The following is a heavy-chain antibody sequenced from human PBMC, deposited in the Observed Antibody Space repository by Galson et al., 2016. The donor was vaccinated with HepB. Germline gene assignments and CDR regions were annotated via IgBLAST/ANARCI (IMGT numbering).Heavy chain of an antibody. V-gene: IGHV3-53*01. Sequence: SLRLSCAASGFSVSTQYITWVRQAPGKGLEWVSITHNAGDTYYADAVTGRFTISRDTSKNTVYLQMNSLRDEDTAVYYCASFGTWGQGTLVTVSP. CDR3: ASFGT. D-gene: IGHD3-3*01. CDR1: GFSVSTQY. J-gene: IGHJ5*02. CDR2: THNAGDT.